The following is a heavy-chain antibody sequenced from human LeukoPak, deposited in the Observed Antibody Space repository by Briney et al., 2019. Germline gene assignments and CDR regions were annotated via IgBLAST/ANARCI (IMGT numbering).Heavy chain of an antibody. CDR3: TRERWNYYYGMDV. J-gene: IGHJ6*02. V-gene: IGHV3-73*01. CDR2: IRSKANSYAT. D-gene: IGHD4-23*01. CDR1: GFTFSGSA. Sequence: GGSLRLSCAASGFTFSGSAMHWVRQASGKGLEWVGRIRSKANSYATAYAASVKGSFTISRDDSKNRAYLQMNSLKTEDTAVYYCTRERWNYYYGMDVWGQGTTVTVSS.